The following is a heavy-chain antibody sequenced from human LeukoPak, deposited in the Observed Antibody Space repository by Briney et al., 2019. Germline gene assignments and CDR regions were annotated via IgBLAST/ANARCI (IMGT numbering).Heavy chain of an antibody. J-gene: IGHJ4*02. V-gene: IGHV4-34*01. CDR2: INNSGST. CDR3: ARATRRDWGQYYFDY. Sequence: PSETLSLTCAVYGGSFGGYYWSWIRQSPRKGLEWIGEINNSGSTNCNPSVKSRVTISVDTSKNQFSLRMSSVTAADTAIYYCARATRRDWGQYYFDYWGQGTLVTVSS. CDR1: GGSFGGYY. D-gene: IGHD7-27*01.